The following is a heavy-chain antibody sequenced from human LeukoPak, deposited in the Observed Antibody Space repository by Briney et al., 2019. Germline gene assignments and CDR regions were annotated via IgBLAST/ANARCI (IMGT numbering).Heavy chain of an antibody. CDR1: GYTFTGYY. D-gene: IGHD3-3*01. Sequence: VAXXKVSCKASGYTFTGYYMHWVRQAPGQGLEWMGWINPNSGGTNYAQKFQGRVTMTRDTSISTAYMELSRLRSDDTAVYYCAKQYYDFWSGPMYYFDYWGQGTLVTVSS. CDR3: AKQYYDFWSGPMYYFDY. J-gene: IGHJ4*02. V-gene: IGHV1-2*02. CDR2: INPNSGGT.